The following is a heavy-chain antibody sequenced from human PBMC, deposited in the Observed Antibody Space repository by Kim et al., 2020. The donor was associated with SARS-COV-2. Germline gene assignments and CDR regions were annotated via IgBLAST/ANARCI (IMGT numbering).Heavy chain of an antibody. V-gene: IGHV3-15*01. Sequence: LSLTCAASGFTVNNAYMNWVRQAPGKGLEWVGRIKSKADGETTDYGAPVKGRFTISRDASRNTLYLELNSLKTEDTAIYYCSATTSPGVNNWGQGTLVTVSS. J-gene: IGHJ4*02. D-gene: IGHD1-26*01. CDR1: GFTVNNAY. CDR3: SATTSPGVNN. CDR2: IKSKADGETT.